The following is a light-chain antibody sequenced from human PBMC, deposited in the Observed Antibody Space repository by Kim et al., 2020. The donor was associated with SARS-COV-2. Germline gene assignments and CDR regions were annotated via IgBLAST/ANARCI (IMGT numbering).Light chain of an antibody. V-gene: IGKV1-5*01. J-gene: IGKJ1*01. Sequence: SASVGDRVPITCRASQSLSNWLAWYQQKPGKAPKLLIFDASTLESGVPSRFSGSGSGTEFTLTISSLDPDDFATYYCQQYDTKRTFGQGTKVDIK. CDR3: QQYDTKRT. CDR2: DAS. CDR1: QSLSNW.